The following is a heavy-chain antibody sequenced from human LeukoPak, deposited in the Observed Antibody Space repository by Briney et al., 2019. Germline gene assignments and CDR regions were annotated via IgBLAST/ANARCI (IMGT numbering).Heavy chain of an antibody. CDR2: IKQDGSEK. CDR3: AREEFGYSGSYGDY. J-gene: IGHJ4*02. V-gene: IGHV3-7*01. D-gene: IGHD1-26*01. CDR1: GFTFSSYW. Sequence: GGSLRLSCAASGFTFSSYWMSWVRQAPGKGLEWVANIKQDGSEKYYVDSVKGRFTISRDNAKNSLYLQMNSLRAEDTAVYYCAREEFGYSGSYGDYWGQGTLVTVSS.